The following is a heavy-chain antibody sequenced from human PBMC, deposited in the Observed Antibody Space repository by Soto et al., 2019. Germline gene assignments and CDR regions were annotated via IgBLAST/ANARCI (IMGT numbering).Heavy chain of an antibody. D-gene: IGHD2-2*01. CDR2: ISSSGSTI. CDR1: GVTFSSYS. V-gene: IGHV3-48*04. Sequence: PGGSLRLSCAASGVTFSSYSRSWIRQAPGKGLEWVSYISSSGSTIYYADSVKGRFTISRDNAKNSLYLQMNSLRAEDTAVYYCARGLVVVPAALDYWGQGTLVTVSS. CDR3: ARGLVVVPAALDY. J-gene: IGHJ4*02.